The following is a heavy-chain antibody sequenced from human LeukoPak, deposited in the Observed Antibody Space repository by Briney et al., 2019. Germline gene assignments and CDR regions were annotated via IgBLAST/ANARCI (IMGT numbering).Heavy chain of an antibody. CDR2: ISYIGTT. CDR3: ARDLVTVTKGFDI. D-gene: IGHD4-17*01. CDR1: DDSFSSHY. V-gene: IGHV4-59*11. Sequence: SETLSLTCAVSDDSFSSHYWTWICQPPGKGLEWIGYISYIGTTNYNPSLKSRVTISIDTSKNQFSLKLSSVTAADTAVYYCARDLVTVTKGFDIWGQGTMVSVSS. J-gene: IGHJ3*02.